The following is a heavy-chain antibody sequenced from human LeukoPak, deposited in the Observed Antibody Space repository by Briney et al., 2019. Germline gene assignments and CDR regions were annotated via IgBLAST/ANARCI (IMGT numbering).Heavy chain of an antibody. V-gene: IGHV3-21*01. J-gene: IGHJ4*02. CDR3: ARDYGSSTSCYTD. CDR2: ISSSSSYI. Sequence: PGGSLRLSCAASGFTFSSYWMSWVRQAPGKGLEWVSSISSSSSYIYYADSVKGRFAISRDNAKNSLYLQMNSLRAEDTAVYYCARDYGSSTSCYTDWGQGTLVTVSS. CDR1: GFTFSSYW. D-gene: IGHD2-2*02.